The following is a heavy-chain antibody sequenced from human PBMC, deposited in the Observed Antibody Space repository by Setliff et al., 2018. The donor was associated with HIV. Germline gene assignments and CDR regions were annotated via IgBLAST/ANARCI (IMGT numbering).Heavy chain of an antibody. J-gene: IGHJ5*02. CDR3: ARHQYYDYVWGSYRYFWFDP. CDR2: IYYSGST. Sequence: KTSETLSLTCTVSGGSISSYYWSWIRQPPGKGLEWIGYIYYSGSTNYNPSLKSRVTISVDTSKNQFSLKLSSVTAADTAVYYCARHQYYDYVWGSYRYFWFDPWVPETLLVTVSS. D-gene: IGHD3-16*02. V-gene: IGHV4-59*08. CDR1: GGSISSYY.